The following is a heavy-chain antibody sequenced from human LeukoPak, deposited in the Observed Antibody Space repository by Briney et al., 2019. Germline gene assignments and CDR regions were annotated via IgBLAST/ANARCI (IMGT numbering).Heavy chain of an antibody. CDR2: IYPGYSQT. V-gene: IGHV5-51*01. J-gene: IGHJ3*02. D-gene: IGHD6-13*01. CDR1: GYGFSGYW. Sequence: GESLKISCRGSGYGFSGYWIGWVRQMPGRGLEWMGVIYPGYSQTIYSPSFQGQATTSADKSITTAYLQWSSQKASDTAMYYCARHGTPAAAGSGFDIWGQGTMVTVSS. CDR3: ARHGTPAAAGSGFDI.